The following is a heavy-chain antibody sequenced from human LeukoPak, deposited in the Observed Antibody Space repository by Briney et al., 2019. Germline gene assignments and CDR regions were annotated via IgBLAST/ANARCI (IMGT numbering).Heavy chain of an antibody. CDR2: ISWDGGST. J-gene: IGHJ3*02. Sequence: PGGSLRLSCAASGFTFDDYTMHWVRQAPGKGLEWVSLISWDGGSTYYADSVKGRFTISRDNSKSSLYLQMNSLRTEDTALYYCAKDSRRDWYCSSTSCYTSAFDIWGQGTMVTVSS. V-gene: IGHV3-43*01. CDR3: AKDSRRDWYCSSTSCYTSAFDI. D-gene: IGHD2-2*02. CDR1: GFTFDDYT.